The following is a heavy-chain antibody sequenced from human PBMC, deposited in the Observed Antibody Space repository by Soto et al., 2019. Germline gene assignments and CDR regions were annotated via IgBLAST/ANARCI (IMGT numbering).Heavy chain of an antibody. J-gene: IGHJ4*02. V-gene: IGHV3-74*01. Sequence: EVQVVESGGGLVQPGGSLRLSCSASGFTFSNYWMHWVRQAPGKGLEWVSRIDSDGSDLRYLDSVKGRFTVSRDNAKNTVYRQMDSLRAEDTAVYYCARDKSGPADYWGQGTLVTVSS. CDR2: IDSDGSDL. D-gene: IGHD5-12*01. CDR1: GFTFSNYW. CDR3: ARDKSGPADY.